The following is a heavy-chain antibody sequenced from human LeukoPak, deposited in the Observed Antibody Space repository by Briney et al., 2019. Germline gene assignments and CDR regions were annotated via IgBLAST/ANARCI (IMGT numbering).Heavy chain of an antibody. J-gene: IGHJ3*02. D-gene: IGHD3-22*01. CDR3: AKGYYDSSGQGAFDI. V-gene: IGHV3-9*01. CDR2: ISWNSGSI. Sequence: GGSLRLSCAASGFTFSRFATHWVRQAPGKGLEWVSGISWNSGSIGYADSVKGRFTISRDNAKNSLYLQMNSLRAEDTALYYCAKGYYDSSGQGAFDIWGQGTMVTVSS. CDR1: GFTFSRFA.